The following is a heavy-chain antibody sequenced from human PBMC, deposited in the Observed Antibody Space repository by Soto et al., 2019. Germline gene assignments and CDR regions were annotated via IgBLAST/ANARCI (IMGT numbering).Heavy chain of an antibody. CDR1: GGTFSSYA. D-gene: IGHD3-22*01. J-gene: IGHJ5*02. CDR3: ASAPVSNYYDSSGYLNWFDP. CDR2: IIPIFGTA. Sequence: SVKVSCKASGGTFSSYAISWVRQAPGQGLEWMGGIIPIFGTANYAQKFQGRVTITADESTSTAYMELSSLRSEDTAAYYCASAPVSNYYDSSGYLNWFDPWGPGTLVTVS. V-gene: IGHV1-69*13.